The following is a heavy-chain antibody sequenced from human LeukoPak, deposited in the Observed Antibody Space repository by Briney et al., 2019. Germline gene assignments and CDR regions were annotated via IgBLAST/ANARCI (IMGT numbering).Heavy chain of an antibody. CDR3: ASDGSGSYYFDY. CDR1: GRSISSYY. J-gene: IGHJ4*02. V-gene: IGHV4-4*07. CDR2: IYTSGST. D-gene: IGHD3-10*01. Sequence: PSETLSLTCTVSGRSISSYYWSWIRQPAGKGLEWIGRIYTSGSTNYNPSLTSRVTMSVDTSKNQFSLKLISVTAADTAVYYCASDGSGSYYFDYWGQGTLVTVSS.